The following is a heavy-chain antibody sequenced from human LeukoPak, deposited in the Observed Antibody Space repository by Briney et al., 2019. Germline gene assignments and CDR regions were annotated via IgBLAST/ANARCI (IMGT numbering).Heavy chain of an antibody. V-gene: IGHV4-59*08. CDR1: GGSISSHH. CDR2: IYYSGST. J-gene: IGHJ4*02. D-gene: IGHD6-13*01. CDR3: ARHLDIAASGTFDY. Sequence: SETLSLTCTVSGGSISSHHWSWIRQPPGKGLAWMGYIYYSGSTNYKPSLKSRVTISVDTSKNQFSLKLTSVTAADTAVYYCARHLDIAASGTFDYWGQGTLVTVSS.